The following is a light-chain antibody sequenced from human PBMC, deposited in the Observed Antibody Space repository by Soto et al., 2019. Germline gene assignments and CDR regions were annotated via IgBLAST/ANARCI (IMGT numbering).Light chain of an antibody. Sequence: DIQMTQFPSSLSASARERVTITCRASQSVSTYLSWYVQEPGSAPKLLIYGVSKLESGIAPRFTGSGLATEFTLTINSLQPEDFAVYFCQQTYMVPYTFGQGTKVEI. CDR1: QSVSTY. CDR3: QQTYMVPYT. J-gene: IGKJ2*01. V-gene: IGKV1-39*01. CDR2: GVS.